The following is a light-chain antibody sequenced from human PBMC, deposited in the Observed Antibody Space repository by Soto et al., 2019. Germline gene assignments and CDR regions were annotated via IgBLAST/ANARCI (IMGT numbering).Light chain of an antibody. J-gene: IGKJ2*01. CDR2: GVS. Sequence: EIVLTQSPGTLSLSPGERATLSCRASQSVSSNYFAWYQQKPGQAPRLLIYGVSSRPTGIPDRFSGSGSGTDFTLTINRLEPEDFAVYYCQLYGASLVTFGQGTKVDIK. CDR3: QLYGASLVT. CDR1: QSVSSNY. V-gene: IGKV3-20*01.